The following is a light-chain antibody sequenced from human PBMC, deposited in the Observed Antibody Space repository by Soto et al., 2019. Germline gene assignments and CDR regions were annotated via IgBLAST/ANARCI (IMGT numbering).Light chain of an antibody. CDR3: QSYGSSPRGSV. Sequence: QSVLTQPPSVSGAPGQRVTISCTGSSSNIGAGYVVHWYQQLPGTAPKLLIYGNSNRPSGVPDRFSGSKSGTSASLAITGLQAEDEADYYCQSYGSSPRGSVFGGGTQLTVL. V-gene: IGLV1-40*01. CDR1: SSNIGAGYV. CDR2: GNS. J-gene: IGLJ2*01.